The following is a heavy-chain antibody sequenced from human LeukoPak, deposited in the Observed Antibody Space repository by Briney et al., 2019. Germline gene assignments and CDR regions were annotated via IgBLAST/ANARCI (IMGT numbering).Heavy chain of an antibody. D-gene: IGHD6-25*01. V-gene: IGHV3-23*01. J-gene: IGHJ4*02. CDR3: ARGISSAFDY. Sequence: GGSLRLSCAASGFTFSSYAMSWVRRAPGKGLEWVSAISTSADITYYADSVKGRFTISRDNSKNTLYLQMKSLRAEDTAVYYCARGISSAFDYWGQGTLVTVSS. CDR2: ISTSADIT. CDR1: GFTFSSYA.